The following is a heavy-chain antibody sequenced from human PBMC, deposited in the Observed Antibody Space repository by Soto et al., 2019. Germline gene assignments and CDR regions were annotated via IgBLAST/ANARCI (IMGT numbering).Heavy chain of an antibody. CDR3: AKGRRGGVTTFYY. Sequence: PGGSLRLSCAASGFTFSSYAMSWVRQAPGKGLEWVSAMSGSGGSTYYADSVKGRFTISRDNSKNTLYLQMNSLRAEDTAVYYCAKGRRGGVTTFYYWGQGTLVNVSA. D-gene: IGHD4-17*01. CDR1: GFTFSSYA. V-gene: IGHV3-23*01. J-gene: IGHJ4*02. CDR2: MSGSGGST.